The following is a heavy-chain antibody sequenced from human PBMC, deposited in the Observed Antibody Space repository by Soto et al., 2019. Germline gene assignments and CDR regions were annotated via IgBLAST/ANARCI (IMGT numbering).Heavy chain of an antibody. CDR2: ISAYNGNT. V-gene: IGHV1-18*01. D-gene: IGHD3-9*01. Sequence: ASVKVSCKASGYTFTSYGISWVRQAPGQGLEWMGWISAYNGNTNYAQKLQGRVTMTTDTSTSTAYMELRSLRSDDTAMYYCARVNYDILTGYSNWFDPWGQGTLVTVSS. CDR3: ARVNYDILTGYSNWFDP. CDR1: GYTFTSYG. J-gene: IGHJ5*02.